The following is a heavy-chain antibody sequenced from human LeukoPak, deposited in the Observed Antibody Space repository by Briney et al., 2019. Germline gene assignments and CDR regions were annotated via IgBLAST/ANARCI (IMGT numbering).Heavy chain of an antibody. D-gene: IGHD3-10*01. J-gene: IGHJ5*02. CDR1: GFTFTSSA. V-gene: IGHV1-58*01. Sequence: ASVKVSCKASGFTFTSSALQWVRQARGQRLEWIGWIVVGSGNTNYAQKFQERVTITRDMSTSTAYMELSGLRSEDTAVYYCAAVKSGSGTGVWFDPWGQGTLVTVSS. CDR2: IVVGSGNT. CDR3: AAVKSGSGTGVWFDP.